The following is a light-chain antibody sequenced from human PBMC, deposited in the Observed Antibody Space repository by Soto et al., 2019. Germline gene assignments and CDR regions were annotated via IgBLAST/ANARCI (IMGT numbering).Light chain of an antibody. Sequence: EIVLTQSPGTLSLSPGERATLSCRASQSVSSNYLAWYQQKPGQAPRLLIYGASRRATGMPDRFSGSGSGTDVTLTISRLEPEDFAVYYCQQYDSSPRTFGQGTKVEIQ. CDR1: QSVSSNY. J-gene: IGKJ1*01. V-gene: IGKV3-20*01. CDR3: QQYDSSPRT. CDR2: GAS.